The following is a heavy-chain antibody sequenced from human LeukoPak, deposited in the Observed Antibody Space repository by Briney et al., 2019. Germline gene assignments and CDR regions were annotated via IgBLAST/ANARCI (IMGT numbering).Heavy chain of an antibody. CDR2: IIPIFGTA. Sequence: SVKVSFKASGGTFSSYAISWVRQAPGQGLEWMGGIIPIFGTANYAQKFQGRVTITTDESTSTAYMELSSLRSEDTAVYYCARELVGATLEHDYYYMDVWGKGTTVTVSS. V-gene: IGHV1-69*05. J-gene: IGHJ6*03. CDR1: GGTFSSYA. D-gene: IGHD1-26*01. CDR3: ARELVGATLEHDYYYMDV.